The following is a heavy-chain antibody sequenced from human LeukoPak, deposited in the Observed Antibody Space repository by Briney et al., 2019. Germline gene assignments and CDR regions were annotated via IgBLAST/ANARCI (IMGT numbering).Heavy chain of an antibody. V-gene: IGHV3-23*01. CDR3: AKGETGSDY. CDR2: ISGSGGTT. J-gene: IGHJ4*02. D-gene: IGHD3-9*01. Sequence: GGSLRLSCVGSGFTFTSNAMSWVRQAPGKGLEWVSSISGSGGTTYYADAVEGRFTISRDNSKNTVYLQMSSLRAEDTAVYYCAKGETGSDYWGQGSLVTVSS. CDR1: GFTFTSNA.